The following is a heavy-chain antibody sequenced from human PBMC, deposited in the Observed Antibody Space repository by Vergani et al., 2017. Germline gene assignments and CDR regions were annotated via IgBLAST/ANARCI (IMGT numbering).Heavy chain of an antibody. CDR2: ISYDGTQN. Sequence: QVHLVESGGGVVQPGRSLRLSCVVSGFTSSYYGMHWVRQAPGKGLDCVAVISYDGTQNYYADSVKGRFTISRDNSKNKLYLQMNSLRAEDTAVYYCARTYYDSSGYYFRPPQGDYWGQGTLVTVSS. CDR1: GFTSSYYG. V-gene: IGHV3-30*03. D-gene: IGHD3-22*01. CDR3: ARTYYDSSGYYFRPPQGDY. J-gene: IGHJ4*02.